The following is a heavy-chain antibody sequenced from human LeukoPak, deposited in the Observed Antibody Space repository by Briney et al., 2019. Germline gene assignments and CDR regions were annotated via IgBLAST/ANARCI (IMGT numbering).Heavy chain of an antibody. J-gene: IGHJ5*02. CDR2: ISYDGSNK. Sequence: GRSLRLSCAASGFTFSSYAMHWVRQAPGKGLEWVAVISYDGSNKYYADSVKGRFTISRDNSKNTLYLQMNSLRAEDTAVYYCAKGHEGLLDPWGQGTLVTVSS. V-gene: IGHV3-30-3*01. D-gene: IGHD5-12*01. CDR1: GFTFSSYA. CDR3: AKGHEGLLDP.